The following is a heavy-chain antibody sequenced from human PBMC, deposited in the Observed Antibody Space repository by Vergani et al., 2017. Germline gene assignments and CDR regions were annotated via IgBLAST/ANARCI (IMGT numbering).Heavy chain of an antibody. Sequence: QVQLQESGPGLVKPSETLSLTCTVSGGSISSYYWSWIRQPPGKGLEWIGYIYYSGSTNYNPSLKSRVTISVDTSKNQFSLKLSSVTAADTAVYYCARDGSIFGVVMDNYYYGMDVWGQGTTVTVSS. CDR3: ARDGSIFGVVMDNYYYGMDV. CDR2: IYYSGST. J-gene: IGHJ6*02. D-gene: IGHD3-3*01. CDR1: GGSISSYY. V-gene: IGHV4-59*01.